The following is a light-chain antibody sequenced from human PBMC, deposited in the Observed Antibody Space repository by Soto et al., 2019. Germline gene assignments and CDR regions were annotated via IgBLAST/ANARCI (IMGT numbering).Light chain of an antibody. CDR3: QQGYSTPWT. CDR1: QSIASY. V-gene: IGKV1-39*01. J-gene: IGKJ1*01. CDR2: AAS. Sequence: DIQMTQSPSSLSASVGDRVTITCRASQSIASYLNWYQHKPGKAPKLLIYAASNLQSGVPSRFSASGSGTDFTLTLNSLQPEDFATYYCQQGYSTPWTFGQGTKVEIK.